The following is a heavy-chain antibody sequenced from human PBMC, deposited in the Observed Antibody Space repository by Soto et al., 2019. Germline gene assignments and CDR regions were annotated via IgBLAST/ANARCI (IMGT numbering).Heavy chain of an antibody. CDR3: ARAEYSSSSPGLYGMDV. V-gene: IGHV4-30-4*01. CDR2: IYYSGST. J-gene: IGHJ6*02. D-gene: IGHD6-6*01. CDR1: GGSISSGDYY. Sequence: SETLSLTCTVSGGSISSGDYYWSWIRQPPGKGLEWIGYIYYSGSTYYNPSLKSRVTISVDTSKNQFSLKLSSVTAADTAVYYCARAEYSSSSPGLYGMDVWGQGTTVTVSS.